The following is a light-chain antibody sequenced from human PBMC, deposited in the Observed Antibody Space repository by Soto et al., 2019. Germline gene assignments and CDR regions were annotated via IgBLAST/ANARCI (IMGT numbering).Light chain of an antibody. CDR3: AAWDDSLNGYV. Sequence: QSVLTQPPSASGTPGQRVTISCSGSSSSIGSNTVNWYQQLPGTAPKLLIYSNNQRPSGVPDRFSGSKSGTSASLAISGLQSEDEADYYCAAWDDSLNGYVFGTGTKLPVL. V-gene: IGLV1-44*01. J-gene: IGLJ1*01. CDR2: SNN. CDR1: SSSIGSNT.